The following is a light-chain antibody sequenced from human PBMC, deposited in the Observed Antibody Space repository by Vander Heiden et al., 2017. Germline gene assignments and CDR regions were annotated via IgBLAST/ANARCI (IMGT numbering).Light chain of an antibody. CDR1: QSVNSNY. CDR2: GTS. J-gene: IGKJ5*01. V-gene: IGKV3-20*01. Sequence: SLSPGERATLSCRASQSVNSNYLAWYLHKPGQAPRLLIYGTSSRAAGIPDRFSGSGSGTAFTLTITRLEPEDFAVYYCQQYDSSPGTFGQGTRLEIK. CDR3: QQYDSSPGT.